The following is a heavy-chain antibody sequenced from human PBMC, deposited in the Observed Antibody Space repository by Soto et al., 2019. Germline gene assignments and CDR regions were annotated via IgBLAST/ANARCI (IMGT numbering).Heavy chain of an antibody. D-gene: IGHD6-13*01. CDR1: GYTFTSYG. J-gene: IGHJ5*01. V-gene: IGHV1-18*01. CDR3: ARGEQQLVGVRGYNWFDS. Sequence: GASVKVSCKASGYTFTSYGISWVRQAPGQGLEWMGWISAYNGGTNYAQKFQGWVTMTRDTSISTAYMELSRLRSDDTAVYYCARGEQQLVGVRGYNWFDSWGQGTLVTVSS. CDR2: ISAYNGGT.